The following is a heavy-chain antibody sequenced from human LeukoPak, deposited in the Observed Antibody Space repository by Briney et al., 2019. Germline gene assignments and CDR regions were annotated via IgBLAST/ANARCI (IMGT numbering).Heavy chain of an antibody. CDR3: AREDSGSYYEFDY. CDR2: IYSGGST. D-gene: IGHD1-26*01. Sequence: GGSLRLSCAASGFTVSTNYMSWVRQAPGKGLEWVSVIYSGGSTYYADFVKGRFTISRDNSKNTLYLQMNSLRAEDTAVYYCAREDSGSYYEFDYWGQGTLVTVSS. V-gene: IGHV3-53*01. J-gene: IGHJ4*02. CDR1: GFTVSTNY.